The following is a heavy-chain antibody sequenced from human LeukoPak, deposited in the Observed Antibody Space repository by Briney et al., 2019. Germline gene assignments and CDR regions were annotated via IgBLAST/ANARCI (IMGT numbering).Heavy chain of an antibody. D-gene: IGHD3-10*01. CDR3: ARVRSGGPDV. CDR2: FFSCGTTNFNPPP. V-gene: IGHV4-4*07. J-gene: IGHJ6*02. CDR1: GGSISSDY. Sequence: SETLSLTCIVSGGSISSDYWSWIRQPAGKGLEWIGRFFSCGTTNFNPPPNYNPSLKSRVTMSVDTSRNQFSLKLSSVTAADTAVYYCARVRSGGPDVWGQGTTVTVSS.